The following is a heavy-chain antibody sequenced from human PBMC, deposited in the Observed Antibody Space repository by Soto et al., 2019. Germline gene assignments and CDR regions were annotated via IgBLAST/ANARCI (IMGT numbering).Heavy chain of an antibody. D-gene: IGHD1-26*01. CDR2: TCYRSKWYY. Sequence: SQTLSLTCAITGDSVSSNSAGWSWVRQSPSRGLEWLGRTCYRSKWYYEYAVSVRGRITINPDTSKNQYSLQLNSVTPEDTAVYFCARGEQYSGRISDYWGQGTLVTVSS. J-gene: IGHJ4*01. V-gene: IGHV6-1*01. CDR3: ARGEQYSGRISDY. CDR1: GDSVSSNSAG.